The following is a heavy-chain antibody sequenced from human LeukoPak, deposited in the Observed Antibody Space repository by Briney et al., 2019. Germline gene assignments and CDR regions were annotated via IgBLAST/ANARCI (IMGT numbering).Heavy chain of an antibody. CDR3: ASWLKSHASSHDAFDI. Sequence: ASVKVSCKASGYTFTSYGINWVRQATGQGLEWMGWMNPNSGNTGYAQKFQGRVTMTRNTSISTAYMELSSLRSEDTAVYYCASWLKSHASSHDAFDIWGQGTMVTVSS. V-gene: IGHV1-8*01. J-gene: IGHJ3*02. CDR1: GYTFTSYG. D-gene: IGHD6-13*01. CDR2: MNPNSGNT.